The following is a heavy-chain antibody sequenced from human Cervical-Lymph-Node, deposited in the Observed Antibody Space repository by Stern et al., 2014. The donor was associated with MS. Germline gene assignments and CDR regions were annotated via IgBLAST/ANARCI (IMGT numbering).Heavy chain of an antibody. Sequence: VQLVESGGGLVKPGGSLRLSCAASVFTFNSYAMSWVRQAPGKGLEWVSAIGGSGGSTYYADAVRGRFTISTDSSGSILYLQMNSLMAEDTAIYYCAKDPGYCSTTSCPPTAVDIWGQGTMVTVSS. D-gene: IGHD2-2*01. CDR1: VFTFNSYA. V-gene: IGHV3-23*04. CDR2: IGGSGGST. J-gene: IGHJ3*02. CDR3: AKDPGYCSTTSCPPTAVDI.